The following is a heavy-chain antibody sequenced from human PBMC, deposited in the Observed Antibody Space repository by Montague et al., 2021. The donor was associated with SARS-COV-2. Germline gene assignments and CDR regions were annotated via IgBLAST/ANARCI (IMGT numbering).Heavy chain of an antibody. CDR1: GYTFTSYD. CDR2: MNPNSGNT. CDR3: ARVLICGGDCYAFDY. J-gene: IGHJ4*02. D-gene: IGHD2-21*02. V-gene: IGHV1-8*02. Sequence: SVKVSCKASGYTFTSYDINWVRQATGQGLEWVGWMNPNSGNTGYAQKFQGRVTMTRNTSISTAYMELSSLRSEDTAVYYCARVLICGGDCYAFDYWGQGTLVTVSS.